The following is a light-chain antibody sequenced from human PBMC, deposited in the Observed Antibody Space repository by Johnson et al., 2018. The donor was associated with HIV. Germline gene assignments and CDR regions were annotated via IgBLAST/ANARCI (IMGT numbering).Light chain of an antibody. CDR2: KES. CDR3: GTWDSSLSAPYV. V-gene: IGLV3-16*01. Sequence: VLTQPPSVSVSLGQMARITCSGEALPKKYAYWYQQKPGQFPVLVIYKESERPSGIPERFSGSSSGTIVTLTNSGVQAEDEADYYCGTWDSSLSAPYVFGTGTKVTVL. CDR1: ALPKKY. J-gene: IGLJ1*01.